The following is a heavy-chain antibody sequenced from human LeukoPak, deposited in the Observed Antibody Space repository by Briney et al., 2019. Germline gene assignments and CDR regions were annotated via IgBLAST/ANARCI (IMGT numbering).Heavy chain of an antibody. CDR2: ISGSGCNT. Sequence: GGSQRLSWAASGFTFKKYAMRGVRQARGKGGEGVSAISGSGCNTYYADSVKGRFTISRDNSKNTLYLQVNSLRAEDTAVYYCAKEIMETTYFDYWGQGTLVTVSS. CDR1: GFTFKKYA. V-gene: IGHV3-23*01. CDR3: AKEIMETTYFDY. J-gene: IGHJ4*02. D-gene: IGHD3-16*01.